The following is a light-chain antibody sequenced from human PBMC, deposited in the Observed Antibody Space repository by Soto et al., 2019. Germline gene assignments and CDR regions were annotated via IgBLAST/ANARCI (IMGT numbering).Light chain of an antibody. Sequence: QSALTQPASVSASPGQSITISCTGTSSDVGGHNYVSWYQQHPGKAPKLMIYEVTNRPSGVSNRFSGSKSGNTASLTISGLQAEDEADYYCSSYPSSNTGVFGTGTKVTVL. CDR1: SSDVGGHNY. CDR2: EVT. V-gene: IGLV2-14*01. CDR3: SSYPSSNTGV. J-gene: IGLJ1*01.